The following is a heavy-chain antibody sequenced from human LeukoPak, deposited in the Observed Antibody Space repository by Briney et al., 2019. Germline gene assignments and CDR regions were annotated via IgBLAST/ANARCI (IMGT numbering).Heavy chain of an antibody. J-gene: IGHJ4*02. D-gene: IGHD5-18*01. Sequence: SETLSLTCAVYGGSFSGYYWSWIRQPPGKWLDWIGEINHSGSTNHNPSLKSRVTISVDTSKNQVSLKLSSVTAADTAVYYCARGTVDTAMVTFDYWGQGTLVTVSS. V-gene: IGHV4-34*01. CDR3: ARGTVDTAMVTFDY. CDR2: INHSGST. CDR1: GGSFSGYY.